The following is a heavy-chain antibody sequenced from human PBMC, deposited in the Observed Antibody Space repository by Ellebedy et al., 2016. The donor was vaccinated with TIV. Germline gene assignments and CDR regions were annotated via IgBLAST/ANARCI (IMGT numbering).Heavy chain of an antibody. CDR2: INAHNGHT. Sequence: AASVKVSCKASGYAFTSYGISWVRQAPGQGLEWMGWINAHNGHTKYVQNLQGRVTMTTDPSTRTAYMELRSLRSDDTAEYYCAGGTDFDWWGQGTLVTVSS. V-gene: IGHV1-18*04. D-gene: IGHD1-26*01. CDR3: AGGTDFDW. CDR1: GYAFTSYG. J-gene: IGHJ4*02.